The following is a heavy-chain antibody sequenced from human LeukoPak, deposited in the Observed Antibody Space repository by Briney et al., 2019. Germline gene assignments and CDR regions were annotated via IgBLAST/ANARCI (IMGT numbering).Heavy chain of an antibody. D-gene: IGHD1-26*01. V-gene: IGHV3-53*01. Sequence: GGSLRLSCAASGFTASSNYISWVRHAPGEGLGWVSVIYSCGSTYYADSLKGRFTISRDNSKNTLYLQMNSLRAEDTAVYYCAGSGSYGQYHFDYWGQGTLVTVSS. CDR1: GFTASSNY. CDR2: IYSCGST. J-gene: IGHJ4*02. CDR3: AGSGSYGQYHFDY.